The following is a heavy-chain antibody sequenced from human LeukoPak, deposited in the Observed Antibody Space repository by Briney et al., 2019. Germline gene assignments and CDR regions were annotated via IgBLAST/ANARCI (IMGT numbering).Heavy chain of an antibody. D-gene: IGHD5-18*01. CDR1: GGSISSGSYY. V-gene: IGHV4-61*02. Sequence: SQTLSLTCTVSGGSISSGSYYWSWIRQPAGKGLEWIGRIYTSGSTNYNPSLKSRVTISVDTSKNQFSLKLSSVTAADTAVYYCATERPVDTAMGAYGMDVWGQGTTVTVSS. CDR3: ATERPVDTAMGAYGMDV. CDR2: IYTSGST. J-gene: IGHJ6*02.